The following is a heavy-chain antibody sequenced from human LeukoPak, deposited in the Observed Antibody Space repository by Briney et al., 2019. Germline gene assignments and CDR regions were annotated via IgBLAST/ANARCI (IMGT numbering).Heavy chain of an antibody. Sequence: GGSLRLSCAASGFTFDDYGMSWGRQAPGKGLGWVSGINWNGGSTGYADSVKGRFTISRDNAKNSLYLQMNSLRAEDTALYYCARAGRIAARPGRTYFDYWGQGTLVTVSS. CDR2: INWNGGST. D-gene: IGHD6-6*01. J-gene: IGHJ4*02. V-gene: IGHV3-20*04. CDR3: ARAGRIAARPGRTYFDY. CDR1: GFTFDDYG.